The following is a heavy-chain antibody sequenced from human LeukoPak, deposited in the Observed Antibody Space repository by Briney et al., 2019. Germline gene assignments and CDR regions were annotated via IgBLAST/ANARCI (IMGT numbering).Heavy chain of an antibody. J-gene: IGHJ4*02. CDR3: AKERPQTTSFDY. CDR2: ISGSGGNT. V-gene: IGHV3-23*01. CDR1: GFTFSSYP. D-gene: IGHD1-7*01. Sequence: GGSLRLSCAASGFTFSSYPMNWVRQAPGKGLEWVPTISGSGGNTYYADSVKGRFSISRDNSKNTLYLQMNSLRAEDTAIYYCAKERPQTTSFDYWGQGTLVTVSS.